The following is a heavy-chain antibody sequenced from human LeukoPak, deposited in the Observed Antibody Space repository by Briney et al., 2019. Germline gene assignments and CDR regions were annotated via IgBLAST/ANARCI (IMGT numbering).Heavy chain of an antibody. Sequence: QPGRSLRLSCAASGFTFSSYGMHWVRQAPGKGLEWVAVISYDGKTKYYADSVKGRFTISRDNSKNTLYLEMNGLRTEDTAVYHRAKEKSSSNIDHCGQGTLVTVSS. CDR2: ISYDGKTK. V-gene: IGHV3-30*18. D-gene: IGHD2-2*01. CDR1: GFTFSSYG. J-gene: IGHJ4*02. CDR3: AKEKSSSNIDH.